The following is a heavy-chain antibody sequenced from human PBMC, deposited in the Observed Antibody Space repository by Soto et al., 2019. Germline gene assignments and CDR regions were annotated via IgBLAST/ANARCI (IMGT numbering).Heavy chain of an antibody. V-gene: IGHV4-4*02. D-gene: IGHD2-8*01. CDR2: TYESGDT. Sequence: QVQLQESGPGLVKPSGTLSLTCTVSGVSIYSTNWWSWVRQSPGKGLEWIGDTYESGDTNINPSLQSRVTIAVDKSKNQFSLKMTSVTAADTAVYYCAIMSQDSTNYGETGVFASWGQGTLVTVSS. J-gene: IGHJ4*02. CDR3: AIMSQDSTNYGETGVFAS. CDR1: GVSIYSTNW.